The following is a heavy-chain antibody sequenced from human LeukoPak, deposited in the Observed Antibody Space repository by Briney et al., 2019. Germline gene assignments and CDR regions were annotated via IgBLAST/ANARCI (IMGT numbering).Heavy chain of an antibody. CDR1: GDSVSSNSAA. CDR2: TYYRSKWIS. J-gene: IGHJ4*02. V-gene: IGHV6-1*01. CDR3: ARKGTVTTPFDY. Sequence: SQTLSLTCAISGDSVSSNSAAWNWIRQSPSRGLEGLGRTYYRSKWISDSAVSVKSRITINADTSKNQFSLQVNSVTPEDTAVYYCARKGTVTTPFDYWGRGILVTVSS. D-gene: IGHD1/OR15-1a*01.